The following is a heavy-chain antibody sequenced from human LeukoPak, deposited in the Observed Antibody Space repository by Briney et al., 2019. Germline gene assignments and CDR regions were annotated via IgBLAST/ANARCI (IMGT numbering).Heavy chain of an antibody. D-gene: IGHD5-24*01. CDR3: ASGREGYNPSDY. J-gene: IGHJ4*02. Sequence: ASVKVSYKASGYNFPSCGVSWVRQAPGQGLEWMAWISGYNGNAHYEQRFQGRLTLTTDPSTTTAYMELRGLRSDDTAVYYCASGREGYNPSDYWGQGTLVTVSS. CDR1: GYNFPSCG. CDR2: ISGYNGNA. V-gene: IGHV1-18*01.